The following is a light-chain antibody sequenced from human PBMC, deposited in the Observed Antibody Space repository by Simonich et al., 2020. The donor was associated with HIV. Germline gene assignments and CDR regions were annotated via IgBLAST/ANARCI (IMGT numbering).Light chain of an antibody. CDR1: QTISNW. J-gene: IGKJ1*01. CDR2: KAS. CDR3: QQYNRYWT. V-gene: IGKV1-5*03. Sequence: IQLPQSPSTLSASVGDRVTITCRASQTISNWLAWYQQKPGKAPKLLNYKASSLESGVPSRFSGRGSGTEFTLTISSLQPDDFATYYCQQYNRYWTFGQGTKVEIK.